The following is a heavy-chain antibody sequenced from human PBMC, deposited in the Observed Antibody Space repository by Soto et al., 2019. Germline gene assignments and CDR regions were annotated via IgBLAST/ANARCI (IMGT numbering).Heavy chain of an antibody. CDR1: GGSFSGYY. CDR2: INHSGST. CDR3: ARVGAKTYGSGSYYLYYYYGMDV. D-gene: IGHD3-10*01. V-gene: IGHV4-34*01. Sequence: SETLSLTCAVYGGSFSGYYWSWIRQPPGKGLEWIGEINHSGSTNYNPSLKSRVTISVDTSKNQFSLKLSSVTAADTAVYYCARVGAKTYGSGSYYLYYYYGMDVWGQGTTVTVSS. J-gene: IGHJ6*02.